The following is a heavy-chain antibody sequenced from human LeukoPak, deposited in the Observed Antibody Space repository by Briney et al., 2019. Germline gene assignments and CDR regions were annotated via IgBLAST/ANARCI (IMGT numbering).Heavy chain of an antibody. D-gene: IGHD3-22*01. J-gene: IGHJ3*02. V-gene: IGHV3-33*01. CDR2: IWYDGSNK. CDR3: ARDHSSGYHHDAFDI. CDR1: GFTFSSYG. Sequence: PPGGSLRLSCAASGFTFSSYGMHWVRQAPGKGLEWVAVIWYDGSNKYYADSVKGRFTISRDNSKNTLYLQMNSLRAEDTAVYYCARDHSSGYHHDAFDIWGQGTMVTVSS.